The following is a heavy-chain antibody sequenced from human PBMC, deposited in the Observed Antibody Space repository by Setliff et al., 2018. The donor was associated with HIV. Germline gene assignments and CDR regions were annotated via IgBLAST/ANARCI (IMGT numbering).Heavy chain of an antibody. V-gene: IGHV1-8*02. CDR3: ARSGWPYYYYYYAMDV. CDR2: MNPDSGNT. Sequence: GASVKVSCKASGYTFTSNDVYWARQATGQGLEWMGWMNPDSGNTGYAQKFQGRVTLTRNTSLTTAYMELSSLRSDDTAVYYWARSGWPYYYYYYAMDVWGQGTTVTVSS. D-gene: IGHD6-19*01. CDR1: GYTFTSND. J-gene: IGHJ6*02.